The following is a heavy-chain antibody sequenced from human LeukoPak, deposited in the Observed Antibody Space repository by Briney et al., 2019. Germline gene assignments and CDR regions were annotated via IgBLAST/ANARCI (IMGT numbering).Heavy chain of an antibody. V-gene: IGHV4-39*01. J-gene: IGHJ4*02. D-gene: IGHD3-9*01. CDR1: GGSISSSSYY. CDR2: IYYSGST. Sequence: SETLSLTCTVSGGSISSSSYYWGWIRQPPGKGLEWIGSIYYSGSTYYNPSLKSRVTISVDTSKNQFSLKLSSVTAADTAVYDCARPLRYFDWLFYYWGQGTLVTVSS. CDR3: ARPLRYFDWLFYY.